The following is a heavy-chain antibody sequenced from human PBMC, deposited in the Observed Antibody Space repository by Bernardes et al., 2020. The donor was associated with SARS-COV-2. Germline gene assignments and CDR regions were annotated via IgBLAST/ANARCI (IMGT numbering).Heavy chain of an antibody. D-gene: IGHD1-26*01. Sequence: SETLSLTCTVSGGSISSSSYYWGWIRQPPGKGLEWIGSIYYSGSTYYNPSLKSRVTISVDTSKNQFSLKLSSVTAADTAVYYCASFSGATTGFDYWGQGTLVTVSS. CDR3: ASFSGATTGFDY. CDR2: IYYSGST. J-gene: IGHJ4*02. CDR1: GGSISSSSYY. V-gene: IGHV4-39*07.